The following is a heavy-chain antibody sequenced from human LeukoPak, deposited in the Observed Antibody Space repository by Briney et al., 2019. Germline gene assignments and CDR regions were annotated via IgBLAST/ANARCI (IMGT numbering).Heavy chain of an antibody. J-gene: IGHJ3*02. CDR2: IYYSGST. CDR3: ARGGNWYYYDSSDAFDI. Sequence: PSETLSLTCTVSGGSISSYYWSWIRQPPGKGLEWIGDIYYSGSTNYNPSLKSRVTISVDTSKNQFSLKLSSVTAADTAVYYCARGGNWYYYDSSDAFDIWGQGTMVTVSS. CDR1: GGSISSYY. V-gene: IGHV4-59*01. D-gene: IGHD3-22*01.